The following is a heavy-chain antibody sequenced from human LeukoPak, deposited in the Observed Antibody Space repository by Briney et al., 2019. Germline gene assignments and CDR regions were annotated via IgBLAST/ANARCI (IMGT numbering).Heavy chain of an antibody. CDR3: ARADRLDGGPYLIGG. CDR2: INPDSGGT. V-gene: IGHV1-2*02. J-gene: IGHJ4*02. D-gene: IGHD3-16*01. CDR1: GYSFTDYY. Sequence: GASVKVSCKTSGYSFTDYYMHWVRQAPGQGLEWMGWINPDSGGTSSAQKFQGRVTMTRDTSITTVYMEVSWLTSDDTAIYYCARADRLDGGPYLIGGWGKGTLVSVSS.